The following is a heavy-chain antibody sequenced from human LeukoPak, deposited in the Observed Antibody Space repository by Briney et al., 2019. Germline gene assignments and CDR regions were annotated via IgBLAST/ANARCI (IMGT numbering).Heavy chain of an antibody. CDR3: AKLGDILTGYPYYFDC. CDR1: GFTVSSNY. Sequence: GGSLRLSCAASGFTVSSNYMSWVRQAPGKGLEWVSIIYSGGSTFYADSVKGRFTISRDNSKNTLYLQMNSLRAEDTAVYYCAKLGDILTGYPYYFDCWGQGTLVTASS. CDR2: IYSGGST. J-gene: IGHJ4*02. V-gene: IGHV3-53*01. D-gene: IGHD3-9*01.